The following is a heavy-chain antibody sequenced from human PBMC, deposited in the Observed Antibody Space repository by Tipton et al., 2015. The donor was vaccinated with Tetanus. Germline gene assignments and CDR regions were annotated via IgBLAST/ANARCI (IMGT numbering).Heavy chain of an antibody. V-gene: IGHV3-23*01. Sequence: SLRLSCVASGLTFSSYAMNWVRQAPGKGLEWVSAISGSDSSTYYADSVRGRFTISRDNSKNTLYLQMNSLRAEDTAVYYCAKGYCTGGICYTDYWGQGTLVIVSS. CDR2: ISGSDSST. D-gene: IGHD2-8*02. J-gene: IGHJ4*02. CDR1: GLTFSSYA. CDR3: AKGYCTGGICYTDY.